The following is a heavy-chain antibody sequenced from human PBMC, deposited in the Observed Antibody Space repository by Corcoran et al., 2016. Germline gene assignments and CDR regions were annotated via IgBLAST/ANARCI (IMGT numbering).Heavy chain of an antibody. D-gene: IGHD3-22*01. CDR3: TRWRGGGYYDSSGYYYGESPVAADY. J-gene: IGHJ4*02. Sequence: EVQLVESGGGLVQPGRSLRLSCTASGFTFGDYAMRWFRQAPGKGLEWVGFIRSKAYGGTTEYAASVKGRFTISRDDSKSIAYLQMNSLTSEDTAVYYCTRWRGGGYYDSSGYYYGESPVAADYWGQGTLVTVSS. CDR2: IRSKAYGGTT. CDR1: GFTFGDYA. V-gene: IGHV3-49*03.